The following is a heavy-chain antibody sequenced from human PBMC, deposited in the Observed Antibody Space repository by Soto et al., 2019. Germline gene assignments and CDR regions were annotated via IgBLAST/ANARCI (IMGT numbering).Heavy chain of an antibody. CDR3: AGSRESSSWDWYFDL. CDR2: IYYSGST. D-gene: IGHD6-13*01. V-gene: IGHV4-39*01. Sequence: QLQLQESGPGLVKPSETLSLTCTVSGGSISSSSYYWGWIRQPPGKGLEWIGSIYYSGSTYYNPSLKSRVTISVETSKNQFSLKLSSVTAADTAVYYCAGSRESSSWDWYFDLWGRGTLVTVSS. CDR1: GGSISSSSYY. J-gene: IGHJ2*01.